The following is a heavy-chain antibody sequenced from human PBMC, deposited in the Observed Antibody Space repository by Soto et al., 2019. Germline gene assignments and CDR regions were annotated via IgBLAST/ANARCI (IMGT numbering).Heavy chain of an antibody. CDR3: AKDGGVSSWKYCSGGSCYYYYMDV. J-gene: IGHJ6*03. Sequence: PGGSLRLSCAASGFTFSSYVMSWVRQAPGKGLEWVSAISGSGGTTYYADSVKGRFSISRDNSKNTVYLQMSSLRAEDTAVYYCAKDGGVSSWKYCSGGSCYYYYMDVWGKGTTVTVSS. CDR2: ISGSGGTT. CDR1: GFTFSSYV. V-gene: IGHV3-23*01. D-gene: IGHD2-15*01.